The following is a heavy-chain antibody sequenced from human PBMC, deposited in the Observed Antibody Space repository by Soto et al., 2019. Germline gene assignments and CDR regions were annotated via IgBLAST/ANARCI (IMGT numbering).Heavy chain of an antibody. V-gene: IGHV3-21*02. D-gene: IGHD3-10*01. CDR3: VRERGLSSFYGMDV. Sequence: EVQLVESGGGLVKPGGSLRLSCEASGFTLTTYIMNWVRQASGKGLEWVSSITSSSGHIYYADSVKGRFTISRDNARNSLYLQMNSLRAEDTAVYYCVRERGLSSFYGMDVWGQGTTVTVSS. CDR1: GFTLTTYI. J-gene: IGHJ6*02. CDR2: ITSSSGHI.